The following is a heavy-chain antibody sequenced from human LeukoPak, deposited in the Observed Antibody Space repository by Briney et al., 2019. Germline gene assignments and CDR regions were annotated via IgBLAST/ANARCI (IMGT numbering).Heavy chain of an antibody. CDR1: GFTFSSYE. CDR3: ARAPGYSSSWFKPDYYYYGMDV. V-gene: IGHV3-48*03. J-gene: IGHJ6*02. Sequence: GGSLRLSCAASGFTFSSYEMNWVRQAPGKGLEWVSYISSIGSTIYYADSVKGPFTISRDNAKNSLYLQRKSLRAEDTAVYYCARAPGYSSSWFKPDYYYYGMDVWGQGTTVTVSS. D-gene: IGHD6-13*01. CDR2: ISSIGSTI.